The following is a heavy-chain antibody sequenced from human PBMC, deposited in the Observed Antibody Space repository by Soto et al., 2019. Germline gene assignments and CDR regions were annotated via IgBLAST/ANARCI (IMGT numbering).Heavy chain of an antibody. Sequence: QVQLVQSGAEVKKPGSSVKVSCKASGGTLSSYAISWVRQAPGQGLEWMGGIIPIFGTANYAQKFQGRVTITADESTSTAYMELSSLRSEVTAVYYCARGPYIAAAAPFDYWGQGTLVTVSS. CDR2: IIPIFGTA. V-gene: IGHV1-69*01. J-gene: IGHJ4*02. D-gene: IGHD6-13*01. CDR1: GGTLSSYA. CDR3: ARGPYIAAAAPFDY.